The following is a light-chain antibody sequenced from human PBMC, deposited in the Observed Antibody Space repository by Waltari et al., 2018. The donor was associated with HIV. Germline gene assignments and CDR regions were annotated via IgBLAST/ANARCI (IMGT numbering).Light chain of an antibody. J-gene: IGLJ3*02. CDR1: SSNIGAGWA. Sequence: QSVLTQPPSVSGHPGPRVPLSRTARSSNIGAGWAVPWYQQSQGTAPKPLMHVNNNRPSGVPDRFSGSKSGTSASLAITGLQAEDEGDYHCQSYDDSLSGSVFGGVTKLTVL. V-gene: IGLV1-40*01. CDR3: QSYDDSLSGSV. CDR2: VNN.